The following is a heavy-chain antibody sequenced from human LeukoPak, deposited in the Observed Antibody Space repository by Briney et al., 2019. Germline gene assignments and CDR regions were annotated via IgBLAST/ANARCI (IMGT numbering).Heavy chain of an antibody. CDR3: ARRGVEDTTTTGENFFNY. CDR1: DGSISGHY. V-gene: IGHV4-4*07. CDR2: IYSSGST. Sequence: SETLSLTCTVSDGSISGHYWNWIRHPAGKGLEGIGRIYSSGSTIYNPSLTSRVTISVDTSKNQFSLKMSSVTAADTAVYYCARRGVEDTTTTGENFFNYRGQGTLGTVS. J-gene: IGHJ4*02. D-gene: IGHD3-10*01.